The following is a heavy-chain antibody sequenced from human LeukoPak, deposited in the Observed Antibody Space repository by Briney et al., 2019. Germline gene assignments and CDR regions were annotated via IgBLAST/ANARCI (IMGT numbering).Heavy chain of an antibody. Sequence: GGSLRLSCAASGSTFSIYGMHWVRQAPGKGLEWVAVIWYDGTEKYYADSVKGRFTISRDNSKNMVYLQMNSLRAEDTAVYYCARDRNSFDHWGQGTLVTVSS. CDR3: ARDRNSFDH. V-gene: IGHV3-33*01. D-gene: IGHD1-14*01. CDR2: IWYDGTEK. CDR1: GSTFSIYG. J-gene: IGHJ4*02.